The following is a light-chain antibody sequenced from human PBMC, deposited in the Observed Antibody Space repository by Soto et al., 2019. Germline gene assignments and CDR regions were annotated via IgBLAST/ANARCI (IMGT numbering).Light chain of an antibody. Sequence: QSALTQPRSVSGSPGQSVTISCTGTSSDVGGYNYVSWYQQHPGKAPKVMIYDVSERPSGVPDRFSGSKSGNTASLTISGLQAVDEADYYCCSYAGSPRYVLGTGTKVTVL. CDR2: DVS. J-gene: IGLJ1*01. V-gene: IGLV2-11*01. CDR3: CSYAGSPRYV. CDR1: SSDVGGYNY.